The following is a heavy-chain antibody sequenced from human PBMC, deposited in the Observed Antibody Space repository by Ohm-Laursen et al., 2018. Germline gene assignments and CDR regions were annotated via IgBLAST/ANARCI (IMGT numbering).Heavy chain of an antibody. CDR2: INHSGST. J-gene: IGHJ3*02. CDR1: GGSISSYY. V-gene: IGHV4-34*01. Sequence: SDTLSLTCAVSGGSISSYYWSWIRQPPGKGLEWIGEINHSGSTNYNPSLKSRVTISLDTSKNQFSLKLRSVTAADTAVYYCVRQDTSYAFDIWGQGTMVTVPS. CDR3: VRQDTSYAFDI. D-gene: IGHD5-18*01.